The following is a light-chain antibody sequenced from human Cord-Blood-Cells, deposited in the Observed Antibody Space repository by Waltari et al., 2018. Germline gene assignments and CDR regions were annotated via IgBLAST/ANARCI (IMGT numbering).Light chain of an antibody. CDR1: QGISNY. J-gene: IGKJ3*01. Sequence: IQMTQSPSSLSASVGDRVPITCRASQGISNYLAWYQQKPGKVPKLLIYAASTLQSGVPSRFSGSGSVTDFTLTISSLQPEDVATYYCQKYNSAPKTFGPGTKVDIK. CDR3: QKYNSAPKT. V-gene: IGKV1-27*01. CDR2: AAS.